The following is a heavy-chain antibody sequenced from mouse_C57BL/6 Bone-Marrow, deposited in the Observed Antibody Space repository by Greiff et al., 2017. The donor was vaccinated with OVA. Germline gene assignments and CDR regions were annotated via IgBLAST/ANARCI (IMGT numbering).Heavy chain of an antibody. Sequence: QVQLQQSGPELVKPGASVKISCKASGYAFSSSWMNWVKQRPGKGLEWIGRIYPGDGDTNYNGKFKGKATLTADKSSSTAYMQRSSLTSEDSAVCFCARRVYDGAFDYWGQGTTLTVSS. V-gene: IGHV1-82*01. D-gene: IGHD2-3*01. CDR1: GYAFSSSW. CDR3: ARRVYDGAFDY. CDR2: IYPGDGDT. J-gene: IGHJ2*01.